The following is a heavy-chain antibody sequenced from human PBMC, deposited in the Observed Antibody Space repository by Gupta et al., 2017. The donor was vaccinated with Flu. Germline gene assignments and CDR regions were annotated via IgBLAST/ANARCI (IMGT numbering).Heavy chain of an antibody. Sequence: VQLVQSGAEVKKPGASVKVSCKASGYTFTAYYIHWVRQAPGQGLEWMGRVNPHSGGMNYEQKFQGRVTLAMDTSINTAYMELTRLTSDDTAVYYCAREKFCSTASCYRWFDPWGQGTLVTVSS. CDR2: VNPHSGGM. CDR1: GYTFTAYY. J-gene: IGHJ5*02. CDR3: AREKFCSTASCYRWFDP. V-gene: IGHV1-2*06. D-gene: IGHD2-2*02.